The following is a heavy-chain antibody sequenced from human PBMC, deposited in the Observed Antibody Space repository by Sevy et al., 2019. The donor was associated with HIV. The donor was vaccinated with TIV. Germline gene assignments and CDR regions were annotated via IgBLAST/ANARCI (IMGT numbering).Heavy chain of an antibody. CDR1: GFTFNNYW. CDR2: INTDGSGK. CDR3: AKSVDA. Sequence: GGSLILSCAASGFTFNNYWMTWFRQAQGKGLEWVANINTDGSGKYYVDSVRGRFTISRDNAKNSLYLQMNSLRADDTAVYYCAKSVDAWGKGTTVTVSS. V-gene: IGHV3-7*01. J-gene: IGHJ6*04.